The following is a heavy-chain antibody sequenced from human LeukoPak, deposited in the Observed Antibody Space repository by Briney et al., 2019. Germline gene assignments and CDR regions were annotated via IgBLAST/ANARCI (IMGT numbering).Heavy chain of an antibody. J-gene: IGHJ4*02. Sequence: GGSLRLSCAASGFTFSSYAMHWVRQAPGKGLEYVSAISSNGGSTYYANSVKGRFTISRDNSKNTLYLQMGSLRAEDMAVYYCKTYDSSGFDYWGQGTLVTVSS. CDR2: ISSNGGST. CDR1: GFTFSSYA. CDR3: KTYDSSGFDY. V-gene: IGHV3-64*01. D-gene: IGHD3-22*01.